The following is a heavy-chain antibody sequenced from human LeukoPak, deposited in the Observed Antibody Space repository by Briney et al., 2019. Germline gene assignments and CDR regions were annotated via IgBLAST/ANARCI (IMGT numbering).Heavy chain of an antibody. D-gene: IGHD4/OR15-4a*01. CDR1: GDNFTNYG. J-gene: IGHJ4*02. V-gene: IGHV1-18*01. CDR2: ISAYDGHT. CDR3: ATGDNTDFDY. Sequence: ASVKVSCKTSGDNFTNYGITWVRQAPGLGLEWMGWISAYDGHTNYGQKLQGRVTMTTDTSTSTAYMELRSLRPDDTAVYYCATGDNTDFDYWGQGTLVTVSS.